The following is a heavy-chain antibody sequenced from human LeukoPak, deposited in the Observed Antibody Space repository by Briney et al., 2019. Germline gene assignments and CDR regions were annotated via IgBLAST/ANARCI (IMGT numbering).Heavy chain of an antibody. CDR2: ISYLGST. CDR3: ASDSISMNAFDA. CDR1: GDSFTTHY. J-gene: IGHJ3*01. D-gene: IGHD3-22*01. V-gene: IGHV4-59*11. Sequence: PSETLSLTCTVSGDSFTTHYWSWIRQPPGRGLEWIGYISYLGSTNYNPSLKSRVTISIGTSKNEVSLMLTSGTAADTAVYYCASDSISMNAFDAWGQGTMF.